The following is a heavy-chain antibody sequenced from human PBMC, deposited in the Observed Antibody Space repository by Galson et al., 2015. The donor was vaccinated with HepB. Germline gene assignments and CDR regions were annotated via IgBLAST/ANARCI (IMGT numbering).Heavy chain of an antibody. D-gene: IGHD2-21*02. CDR2: ISYDGSNK. CDR3: AFWAPVTG. J-gene: IGHJ4*02. Sequence: SLRLSCAASGFTFSSYAMHWVRQAPGKGLEWVAVISYDGSNKYYADSVKGRFTISRDNSKNTLYLQMNSLRAEDTAVYYCAFWAPVTGWGQGTLVTVSS. CDR1: GFTFSSYA. V-gene: IGHV3-30*04.